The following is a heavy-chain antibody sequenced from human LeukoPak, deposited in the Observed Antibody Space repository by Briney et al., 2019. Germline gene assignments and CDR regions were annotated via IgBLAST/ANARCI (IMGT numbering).Heavy chain of an antibody. CDR2: ISAYYVNT. Sequence: AAVKVSCKASGYNLISYGIIWVRQAPGQGLEWMGWISAYYVNTNYEQKFQGRVTMTTDTSTSTAYMELRSLKSDDTAVYFCARPYDTSGYYNYYLDYWGQGTLVTVSS. J-gene: IGHJ4*02. V-gene: IGHV1-18*01. CDR3: ARPYDTSGYYNYYLDY. CDR1: GYNLISYG. D-gene: IGHD3-22*01.